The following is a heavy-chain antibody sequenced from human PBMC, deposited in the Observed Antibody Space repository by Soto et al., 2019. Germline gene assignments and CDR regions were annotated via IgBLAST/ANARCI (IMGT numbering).Heavy chain of an antibody. CDR3: PRVYPSDTRYGYVGNNRFDP. Sequence: QVQLVQSGAEVKKPGASVKVSCKASGYTFTSYYMHWVRQAPGQGLEWMGIINPSGGSTSYAQKFQGRVTMTRDKTTSTVYMGLSSLRSVATAVYYCPRVYPSDTRYGYVGNNRFDPWGQGTAFTVSS. J-gene: IGHJ5*02. D-gene: IGHD5-18*01. CDR2: INPSGGST. CDR1: GYTFTSYY. V-gene: IGHV1-46*03.